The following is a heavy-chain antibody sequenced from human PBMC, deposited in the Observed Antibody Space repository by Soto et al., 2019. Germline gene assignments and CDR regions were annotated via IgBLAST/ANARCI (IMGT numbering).Heavy chain of an antibody. CDR1: GGSMSSSSYY. Sequence: KSXETLSLTCTVSGGSMSSSSYYWGWIRQPPGKGLEWIGSIYYSGSTYYNPSLKSRVTISVDTSKNQFSLKLSSVTAADTAVYHCARQGRITIFGVGPPYYYYGMDAWGQGTTVTVSS. J-gene: IGHJ6*02. D-gene: IGHD3-3*01. CDR2: IYYSGST. V-gene: IGHV4-39*01. CDR3: ARQGRITIFGVGPPYYYYGMDA.